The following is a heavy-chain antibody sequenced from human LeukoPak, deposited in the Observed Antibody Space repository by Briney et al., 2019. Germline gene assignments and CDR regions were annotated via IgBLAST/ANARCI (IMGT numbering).Heavy chain of an antibody. J-gene: IGHJ4*02. D-gene: IGHD5-24*01. Sequence: ASVKVSCKASGYTFTTCAIHWVRQAPGQRLEWMGLINTGDGDTIYSQKFKGRVTITRDTSANTAYLELDSLTSEDTAVYYCAKGSSMGPISFYLDYWGQGTLVTVSS. CDR2: INTGDGDT. V-gene: IGHV1-3*04. CDR3: AKGSSMGPISFYLDY. CDR1: GYTFTTCA.